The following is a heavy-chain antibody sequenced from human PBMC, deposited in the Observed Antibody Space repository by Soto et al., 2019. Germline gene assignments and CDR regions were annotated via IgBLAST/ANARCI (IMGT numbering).Heavy chain of an antibody. CDR3: AREEVSARKHYGMDV. V-gene: IGHV3-30-3*01. CDR2: ISYDGSNK. J-gene: IGHJ6*02. D-gene: IGHD1-20*01. Sequence: QVQLVESGGGVVQPGRSLRLSCAASGFTFSSYAMHWVRQAPGKGLEWVAVISYDGSNKYYADSVKGRFTISRDNSKNTLYVQMNSLRDEDTAVYYCAREEVSARKHYGMDVWGQGTTVTVSS. CDR1: GFTFSSYA.